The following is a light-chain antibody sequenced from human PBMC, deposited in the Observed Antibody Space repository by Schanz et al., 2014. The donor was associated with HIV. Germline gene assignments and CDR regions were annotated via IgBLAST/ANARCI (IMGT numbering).Light chain of an antibody. Sequence: IRITQSPSSLSASIGDRVNVTCRASQDVSNYLAWYQQKPGKAPQLLIYAASTLQSGVPSRFSGSGSGTHFTLTISSLQPEDVATYYCQRYNIAPLTFGGGTRVDIK. V-gene: IGKV1-27*01. J-gene: IGKJ4*01. CDR3: QRYNIAPLT. CDR1: QDVSNY. CDR2: AAS.